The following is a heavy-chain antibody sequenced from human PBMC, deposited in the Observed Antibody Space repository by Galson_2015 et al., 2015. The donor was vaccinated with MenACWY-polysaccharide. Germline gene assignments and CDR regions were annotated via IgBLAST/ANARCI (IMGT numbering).Heavy chain of an antibody. CDR1: GYSSTSYW. V-gene: IGHV5-51*01. CDR3: VRHLYADF. Sequence: QSGAEVKKPGESLKISCTGSGYSSTSYWIGWVRQMPGKGMEWMGMIYPSDSDTRYSPSFQGQVTISADKSISTAYLQWSSLRASDTAIYFCVRHLYADFWGQGTLVTVSS. J-gene: IGHJ4*02. CDR2: IYPSDSDT. D-gene: IGHD2-2*02.